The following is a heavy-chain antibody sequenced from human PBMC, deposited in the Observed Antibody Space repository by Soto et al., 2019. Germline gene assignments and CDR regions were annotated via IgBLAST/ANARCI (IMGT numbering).Heavy chain of an antibody. CDR3: ARHVCLVCNTAAMMGNDPLWFDY. CDR2: IYYSGST. Sequence: QLQLQESGPGLVKPSETLSLTCTVSGGSISSSSYYWGWIRQPPGKGLEWIGSIYYSGSTFYNPSLKSRVPISVGTSKNQVSLMLRSVTAADAAVYHCARHVCLVCNTAAMMGNDPLWFDYWGQGTLVTVSS. CDR1: GGSISSSSYY. J-gene: IGHJ4*02. V-gene: IGHV4-39*01. D-gene: IGHD2-2*01.